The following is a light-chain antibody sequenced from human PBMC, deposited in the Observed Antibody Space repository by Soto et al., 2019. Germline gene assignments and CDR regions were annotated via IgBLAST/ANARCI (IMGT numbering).Light chain of an antibody. CDR3: SSYTSSSTDV. J-gene: IGLJ1*01. V-gene: IGLV2-14*01. CDR1: SSDVGGYNY. CDR2: EVS. Sequence: QSALTQPAYVSGSPGQSITISCTGTSSDVGGYNYVSWDQQHPGKAPKLMTYEVSNRPSGVSNRFSGSKSGNTASLTSSGLQAEDEADYYCSSYTSSSTDVFGTGTKLTVL.